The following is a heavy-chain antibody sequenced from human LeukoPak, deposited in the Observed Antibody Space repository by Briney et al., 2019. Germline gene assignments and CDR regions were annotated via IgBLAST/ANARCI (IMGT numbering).Heavy chain of an antibody. CDR2: ISSGSTI. Sequence: GGSLRLSCAASGFTFSNYDMNWVRQAPGKGLEWVSYISSGSTIYYADSVKGRFTISRDNAKNSVYLQMSSLRAEDTAVYYCARMQQLVDFVDYWGQGTLVSVSS. V-gene: IGHV3-48*03. CDR1: GFTFSNYD. J-gene: IGHJ4*02. CDR3: ARMQQLVDFVDY. D-gene: IGHD6-13*01.